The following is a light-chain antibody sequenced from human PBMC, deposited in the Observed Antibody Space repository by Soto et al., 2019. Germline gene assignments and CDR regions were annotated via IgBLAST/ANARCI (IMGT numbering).Light chain of an antibody. CDR2: GAS. J-gene: IGKJ1*01. CDR1: QSVSSSY. CDR3: QQYKDWPTT. Sequence: DIVLTQSPGTLSLSPGERAALSCRASQSVSSSYLAWYQQKPGQAPRLLISGASTRAAGIPDRFSGSGAGTDFTLTITSLQSEDFGVYFCQQYKDWPTTFGQGTKVDIK. V-gene: IGKV3-20*01.